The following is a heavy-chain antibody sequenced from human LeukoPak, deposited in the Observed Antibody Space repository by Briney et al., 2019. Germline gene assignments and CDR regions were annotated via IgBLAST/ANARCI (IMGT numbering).Heavy chain of an antibody. CDR1: GFTFSSHA. J-gene: IGHJ4*02. CDR2: ISYDGSNK. D-gene: IGHD6-19*01. CDR3: ARDESGEQWLVPAYYFDY. Sequence: TGGSLRLSCVGSGFTFSSHAMSWFRQAPGKGLEWVAVISYDGSNKYYADSVKGRFTISRDNSKNTLYLQMNSLRAEDTAVYYCARDESGEQWLVPAYYFDYWGQGTLVTVSS. V-gene: IGHV3-30-3*01.